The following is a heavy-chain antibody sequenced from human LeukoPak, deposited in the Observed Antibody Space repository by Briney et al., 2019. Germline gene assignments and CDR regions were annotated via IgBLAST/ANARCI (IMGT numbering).Heavy chain of an antibody. CDR3: ARVNVFGDLDY. CDR2: IHYTGST. D-gene: IGHD3-16*01. CDR1: GGSISGYY. V-gene: IGHV4-59*01. J-gene: IGHJ4*02. Sequence: SETLSLTCIVSGGSISGYYWSWIRQPPGEGLEWIGYIHYTGSTNYNSYFKSRVTISLDTSKNQFSLKLSSVTAADTAVYYCARVNVFGDLDYWGQGTLVTVSS.